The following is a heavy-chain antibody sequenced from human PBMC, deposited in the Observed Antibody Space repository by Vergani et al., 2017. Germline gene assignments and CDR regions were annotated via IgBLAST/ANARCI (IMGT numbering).Heavy chain of an antibody. J-gene: IGHJ4*02. V-gene: IGHV3-11*04. Sequence: QVQLVESGGGLVKPGGSLRLSCAASGFTFSDYYMSWIRQAPGKGLEWVSYISSSGSTIYYADSVKGRFTISRDNSKNTLYLQMNSLRAEDTAVYYCAKVGDAGYSSSWVDYWGQGTLVTVSS. CDR1: GFTFSDYY. CDR2: ISSSGSTI. D-gene: IGHD6-13*01. CDR3: AKVGDAGYSSSWVDY.